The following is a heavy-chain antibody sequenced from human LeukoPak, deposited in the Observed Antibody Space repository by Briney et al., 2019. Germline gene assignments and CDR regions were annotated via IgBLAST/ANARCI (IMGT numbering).Heavy chain of an antibody. CDR2: IKEDGSEK. V-gene: IGHV3-7*01. Sequence: GGSLRLSCAASGFTFSRYWMTWLRQAPGKGLEWVANIKEDGSEKYYVDSVKGRFTISRDNSKNSLHLQMSRLRAEDSAIYYCARDRDVYHTGVDYWGQGTLVTVSS. D-gene: IGHD5-24*01. CDR1: GFTFSRYW. J-gene: IGHJ4*02. CDR3: ARDRDVYHTGVDY.